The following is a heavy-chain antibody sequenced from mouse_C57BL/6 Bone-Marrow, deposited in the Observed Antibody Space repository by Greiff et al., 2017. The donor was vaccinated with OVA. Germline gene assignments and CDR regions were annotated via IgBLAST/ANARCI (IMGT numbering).Heavy chain of an antibody. CDR1: GFSLTSYG. CDR3: ASITTAVGGYYAIDY. J-gene: IGHJ4*01. D-gene: IGHD1-1*01. CDR2: IWSGGST. Sequence: VQLVESGPGLVQPSQSLSITCTVSGFSLTSYGVHWVRQSPGKGLEWLGVIWSGGSTDYNAAFISRLSISKDNSKSQVFFKMNSLQADDTAIYYCASITTAVGGYYAIDYWGQGTSVTVSS. V-gene: IGHV2-2*01.